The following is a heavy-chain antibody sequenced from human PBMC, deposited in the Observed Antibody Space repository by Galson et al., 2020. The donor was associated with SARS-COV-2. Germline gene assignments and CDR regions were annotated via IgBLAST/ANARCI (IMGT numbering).Heavy chain of an antibody. CDR3: AKAPSYYNSEDYFDY. CDR1: GFTFSSYA. D-gene: IGHD3-10*01. J-gene: IGHJ4*02. V-gene: IGHV3-23*01. Sequence: GGSLRLSCAASGFTFSSYAMSWVRQAPGKGLEWVSAISGSGGSAYYADSVKGRFTISRDNSKNTLYLQMNSLRAEDTAVYYCAKAPSYYNSEDYFDYWGQGTLVTVSS. CDR2: ISGSGGSA.